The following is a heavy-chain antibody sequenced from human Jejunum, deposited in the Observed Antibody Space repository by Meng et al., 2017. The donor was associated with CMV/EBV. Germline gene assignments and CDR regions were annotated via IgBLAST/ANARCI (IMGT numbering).Heavy chain of an antibody. CDR1: GGSFSSYY. V-gene: IGHV4-34*01. D-gene: IGHD2-21*01. CDR2: INHSGST. J-gene: IGHJ4*02. CDR3: ARGGGDPIRGVLPFDY. Sequence: QVQLQQVGAGLLKPSETLSLTCGVYGGSFSSYYWSWIRQPPGKGLEWIAEINHSGSTNYNPSLKSRVTISLDTSNSHFSLKLTSVTAADTAVYFCARGGGDPIRGVLPFDYWGQGTLVTVSS.